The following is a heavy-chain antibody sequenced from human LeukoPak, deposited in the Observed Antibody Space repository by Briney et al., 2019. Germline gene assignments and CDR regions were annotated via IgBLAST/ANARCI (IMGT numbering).Heavy chain of an antibody. CDR1: GFTFSSYA. CDR2: ISYDGSNK. V-gene: IGHV3-30-3*01. CDR3: ARDRGMGYSYGHNFDY. J-gene: IGHJ4*02. D-gene: IGHD5-18*01. Sequence: GGSLRLSCAASGFTFSSYAMHWVRPAPGKGLEWVAVISYDGSNKYYADSVKGRFTIARHNSKNPLYLQMTSLRAEDPAVYYCARDRGMGYSYGHNFDYWGQGTLVTVSS.